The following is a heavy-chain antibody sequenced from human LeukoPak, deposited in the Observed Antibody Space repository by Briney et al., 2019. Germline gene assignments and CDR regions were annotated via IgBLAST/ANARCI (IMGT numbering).Heavy chain of an antibody. CDR2: INHSGST. J-gene: IGHJ2*01. CDR1: GGSFSGYH. Sequence: SETLSLTCAVYGGSFSGYHWSWIRQPPGKGLEWIGEINHSGSTNYNPSLKSRVTISVDTSKNQFSLKLSSVTAADTAVYYCARAGLTGWYFDLWGRGTLVTVSS. CDR3: ARAGLTGWYFDL. V-gene: IGHV4-34*01. D-gene: IGHD1-20*01.